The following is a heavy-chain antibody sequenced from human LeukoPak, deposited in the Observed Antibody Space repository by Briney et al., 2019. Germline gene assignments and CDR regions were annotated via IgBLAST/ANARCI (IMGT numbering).Heavy chain of an antibody. V-gene: IGHV1-69*13. Sequence: ASVKVSCKASGGTFSSYAISWVRQAPGQGLEWMGGIIPIFGTANYAQKFQGRVTITADGSTSTAYMEPSSLRSEDTAVYYCAREKDTTRLPLGPLDYWGQGTLVTVSS. CDR2: IIPIFGTA. CDR3: AREKDTTRLPLGPLDY. CDR1: GGTFSSYA. D-gene: IGHD2-15*01. J-gene: IGHJ4*02.